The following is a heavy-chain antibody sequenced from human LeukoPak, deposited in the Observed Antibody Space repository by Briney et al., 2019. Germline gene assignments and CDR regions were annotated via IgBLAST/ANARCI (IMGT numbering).Heavy chain of an antibody. CDR1: GFTFSGYW. CDR3: ARENTVRDY. D-gene: IGHD4-17*01. J-gene: IGHJ4*02. CDR2: IKQDGSEK. V-gene: IGHV3-7*01. Sequence: GGSLRLSCAASGFTFSGYWMSWVRQAPGKGPEWVANIKQDGSEKYYVGSVKGRFTISRDNAKNSLYLQMNSLRAEDTAVYYCARENTVRDYWGQGTLVTVSS.